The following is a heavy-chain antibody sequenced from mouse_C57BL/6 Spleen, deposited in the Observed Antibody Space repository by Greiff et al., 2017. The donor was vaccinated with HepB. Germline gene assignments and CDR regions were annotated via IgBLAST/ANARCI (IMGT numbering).Heavy chain of an antibody. J-gene: IGHJ2*01. CDR3: ARSNYYGSLYFDY. CDR1: GYTFTSYW. D-gene: IGHD1-1*01. Sequence: QQSCKASGYTFTSYWMHWVKQRPGRGLEWIGRIDPNSGGTKYNEKFKSKATLTVDKPSSTAYMQLSSLTSEDSAVYYCARSNYYGSLYFDYWGQGTTLTVSS. CDR2: IDPNSGGT. V-gene: IGHV1-72*01.